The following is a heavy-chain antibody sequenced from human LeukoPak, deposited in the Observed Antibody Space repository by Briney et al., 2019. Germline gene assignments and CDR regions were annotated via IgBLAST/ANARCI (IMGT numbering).Heavy chain of an antibody. Sequence: SETLSLTCTVSGGSISSYYWSWVRQPPGKGPEWIGYISNSGSTDYNPSLKRRVTISVDTSKNQLSLKLSSVTAADTAVYYCARGRGDGYNTYYFDYWGQGTLVAVSS. CDR3: ARGRGDGYNTYYFDY. V-gene: IGHV4-59*08. CDR2: ISNSGST. J-gene: IGHJ4*02. D-gene: IGHD5-24*01. CDR1: GGSISSYY.